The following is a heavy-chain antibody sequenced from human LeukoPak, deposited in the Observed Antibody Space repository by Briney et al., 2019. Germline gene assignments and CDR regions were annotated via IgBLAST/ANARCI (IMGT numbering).Heavy chain of an antibody. D-gene: IGHD2-2*02. J-gene: IGHJ4*02. V-gene: IGHV1-18*01. CDR3: ARTCSSSSCYMVH. Sequence: ASVKVSCKASGYTFANFGIAWVRQAPGQGLEWMGWISVYNGNTNYAQNLQGRVTLTTDTSTSTAYMELRSLRSDDTALYYCARTCSSSSCYMVHWGQGTLVTVSS. CDR1: GYTFANFG. CDR2: ISVYNGNT.